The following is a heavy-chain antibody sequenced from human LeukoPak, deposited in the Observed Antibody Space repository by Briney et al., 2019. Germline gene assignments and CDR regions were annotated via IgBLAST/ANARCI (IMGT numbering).Heavy chain of an antibody. D-gene: IGHD3-10*01. CDR3: ARHGSVRSPLGP. CDR2: IYATGST. J-gene: IGHJ5*02. Sequence: SETLSLPCTVSGGSISSYYWSWLRQPPGKGLEWIGYIYATGSTNYNPSLKSRVTISVDTSKNQFSLNLRSVTAADTAVYYCARHGSVRSPLGPWGQGTLVTVSS. V-gene: IGHV4-4*09. CDR1: GGSISSYY.